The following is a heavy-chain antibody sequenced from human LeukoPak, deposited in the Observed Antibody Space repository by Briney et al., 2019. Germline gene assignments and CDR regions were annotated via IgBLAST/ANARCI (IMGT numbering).Heavy chain of an antibody. V-gene: IGHV3-9*01. J-gene: IGHJ3*01. CDR3: ARDFLHLGG. D-gene: IGHD3-16*01. CDR2: VSWNSGNI. Sequence: GGSLRLSCAASGFSFDDYAMHWVRQAPGKGLEWVSGVSWNSGNIGYADSVKGRFTISRDNAKNTLYLQVNSLRAEDTAVYYCARDFLHLGGWGQGTMVTVSS. CDR1: GFSFDDYA.